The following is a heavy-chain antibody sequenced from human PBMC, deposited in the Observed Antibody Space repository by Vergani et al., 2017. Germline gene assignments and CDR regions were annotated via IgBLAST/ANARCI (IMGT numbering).Heavy chain of an antibody. J-gene: IGHJ6*02. V-gene: IGHV3-7*01. CDR1: GFTFSSYW. D-gene: IGHD5-18*01. CDR2: IKQDGSEK. Sequence: EVQLVESGGGLVQPGGSLRLSCAASGFTFSSYWMSWVRQAPGKGLEWVANIKQDGSEKYYVDSVKGRFTICRDNAKNSLYLQMNSLRAEDTAVYYCARDRWIQLWLSFYYYGMDVWGQGTTVTVSS. CDR3: ARDRWIQLWLSFYYYGMDV.